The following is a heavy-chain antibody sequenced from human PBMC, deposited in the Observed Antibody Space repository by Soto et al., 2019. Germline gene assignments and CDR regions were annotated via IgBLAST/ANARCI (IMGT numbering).Heavy chain of an antibody. V-gene: IGHV3-48*03. J-gene: IGHJ4*02. CDR2: ISSSGSTI. Sequence: XGSLRLSCAASGFTFSSYEMNWVRQAPGKGLEWVSYISSSGSTIYYADSVKGRFTISRDNAKISLYLQMNSLRAEDTAVYYCAREGYNWNYVDYWGQGTLVTVSS. CDR1: GFTFSSYE. D-gene: IGHD1-20*01. CDR3: AREGYNWNYVDY.